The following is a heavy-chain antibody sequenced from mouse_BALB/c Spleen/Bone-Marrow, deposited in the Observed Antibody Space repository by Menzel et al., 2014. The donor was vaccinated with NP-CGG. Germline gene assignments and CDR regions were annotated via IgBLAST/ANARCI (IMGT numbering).Heavy chain of an antibody. CDR2: INGNGGST. CDR1: GLTFSNYG. Sequence: DVKLVESGGGLVQPGGSLKLSCAASGLTFSNYGMSWVRQTPDKRLELVATINGNGGSTYYPDSVKGRFTISRDTAKNTLYLQMSSLKSEETAMYYCVRGNYGNYVDYFDFWGQGTTLTVSS. CDR3: VRGNYGNYVDYFDF. J-gene: IGHJ2*01. V-gene: IGHV5-6-3*01. D-gene: IGHD2-1*01.